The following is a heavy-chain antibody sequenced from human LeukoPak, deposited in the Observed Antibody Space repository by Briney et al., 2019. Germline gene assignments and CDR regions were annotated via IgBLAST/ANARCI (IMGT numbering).Heavy chain of an antibody. CDR1: GGSFSGYY. J-gene: IGHJ4*02. Sequence: SSETLSLTCAVYGGSFSGYYWSWIRQPPGKGLEWIGYIYYSGSTNYNPSLKSRVTISVHTSKNQFSLKLSSVTAADTAVYYCARSSAVAAPTVDYWGQGTLVTVSS. CDR3: ARSSAVAAPTVDY. CDR2: IYYSGST. V-gene: IGHV4-59*08. D-gene: IGHD6-19*01.